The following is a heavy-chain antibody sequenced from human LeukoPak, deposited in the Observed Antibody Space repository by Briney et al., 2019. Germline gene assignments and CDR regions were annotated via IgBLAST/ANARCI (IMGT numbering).Heavy chain of an antibody. CDR2: INPTGGST. Sequence: ASVKAAFKASGYTFTSYFIHWVRQAPGEGLEWMRIINPTGGSTRYAQKFQGRVTMTRDTSTSTVYMELSSLRSEDTAVYYCARGRVTATDGFGSRVQGRTVIVSS. V-gene: IGHV1-46*01. CDR1: GYTFTSYF. J-gene: IGHJ3*02. CDR3: ARGRVTATDGFGS. D-gene: IGHD2-21*02.